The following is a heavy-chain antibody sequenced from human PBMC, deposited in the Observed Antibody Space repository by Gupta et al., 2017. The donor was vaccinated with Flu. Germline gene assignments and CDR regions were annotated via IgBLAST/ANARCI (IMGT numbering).Heavy chain of an antibody. CDR3: ATTPGTNYYYYHMDV. V-gene: IGHV4-34*01. J-gene: IGHJ6*03. CDR2: INHGGGT. Sequence: WSWIRQPPGKGLEWIGEINHGGGTNYNPSLKSRVTISMDTSKSQFSLNLNSVTAADTAVYYCATTPGTNYYYYHMDVWGKGTTVTVSS.